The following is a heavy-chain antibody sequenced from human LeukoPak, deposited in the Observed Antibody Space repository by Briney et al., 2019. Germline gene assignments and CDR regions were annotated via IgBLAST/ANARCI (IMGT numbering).Heavy chain of an antibody. Sequence: KASETLSHTCTVSGGSIRNYYWGWIRQPPGKGLEWIGYISYSGSTNYNPSLKSRVTISIDTSRNQLSLKVRSVTAADTAVYYCARLGGSADFWGQGILVTVSS. CDR3: ARLGGSADF. J-gene: IGHJ4*02. D-gene: IGHD4-23*01. CDR2: ISYSGST. V-gene: IGHV4-59*01. CDR1: GGSIRNYY.